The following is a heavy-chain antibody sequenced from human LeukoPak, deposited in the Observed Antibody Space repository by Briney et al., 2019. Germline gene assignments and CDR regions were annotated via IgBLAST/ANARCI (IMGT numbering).Heavy chain of an antibody. V-gene: IGHV4-30-4*01. Sequence: SETLSLTCTVSGGSISSGDYYWSWLRQPPGRGLEWIGYIYYSGSTYYNPSLKSRVTISVDTSKNQFSLKLSSVTAADTAVYYCARAGYDFWDNWFDPWGQGTLVTVSS. CDR1: GGSISSGDYY. CDR3: ARAGYDFWDNWFDP. CDR2: IYYSGST. J-gene: IGHJ5*02. D-gene: IGHD3-3*01.